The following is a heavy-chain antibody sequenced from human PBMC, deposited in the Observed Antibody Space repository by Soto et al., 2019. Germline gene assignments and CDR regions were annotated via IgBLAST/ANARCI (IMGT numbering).Heavy chain of an antibody. D-gene: IGHD1-26*01. CDR1: GFTFSHYA. J-gene: IGHJ4*02. V-gene: IGHV3-23*01. Sequence: EVQLLESGGGLVQPGGSLRLSCAASGFTFSHYAMSWVRQAPGKGLEWVSSISSSGSSTYYADSVKGRVTISTDHSKNILYLQMDNLRVEDTDIYYCAMAGELYYFDYRGQGTLVSVSS. CDR2: ISSSGSST. CDR3: AMAGELYYFDY.